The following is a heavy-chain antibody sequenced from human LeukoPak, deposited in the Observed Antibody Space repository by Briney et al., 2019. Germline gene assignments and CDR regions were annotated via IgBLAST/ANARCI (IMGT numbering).Heavy chain of an antibody. CDR2: IIPIFGTA. D-gene: IGHD3-16*02. CDR3: ARALGIYLSFDY. Sequence: ASVKVSCKASGGTFSSYAISWVRQAPGQGLEWMGGIIPIFGTANYAQKFQGRVTITADESTSTAYMELSSLRSEDTAVYSCARALGIYLSFDYWGQEPLVTVSS. CDR1: GGTFSSYA. V-gene: IGHV1-69*13. J-gene: IGHJ4*02.